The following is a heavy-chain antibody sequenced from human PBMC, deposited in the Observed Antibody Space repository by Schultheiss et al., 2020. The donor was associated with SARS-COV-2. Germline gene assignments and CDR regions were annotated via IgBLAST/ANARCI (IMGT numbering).Heavy chain of an antibody. CDR1: GGSISSGGYY. V-gene: IGHV4-31*03. D-gene: IGHD3-22*01. CDR2: IYYSGST. J-gene: IGHJ4*02. CDR3: ARTHYYDSSGDY. Sequence: SETLSLTCTVSGGSISSGGYYWSWIRQHPGKGLEWIGYIYYSGSTYYNPSLKSRVTISVDTSKNQFSLKLSSVTAADTAVYYCARTHYYDSSGDYWGQGTLVTVSS.